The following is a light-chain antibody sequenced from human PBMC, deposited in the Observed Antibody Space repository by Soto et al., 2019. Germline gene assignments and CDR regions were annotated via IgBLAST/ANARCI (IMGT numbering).Light chain of an antibody. V-gene: IGKV3-20*01. CDR3: QPYGSLPLT. CDR1: ESIRT. Sequence: VWTQCPGTLSLSPGERATRSGRASESIRTLAWYKQKPGQAPRLLIFGVYRRATGVTERFSGSGSGTDYTITINRLEPEDFAVYYCQPYGSLPLTVGGGTQVEIK. J-gene: IGKJ4*01. CDR2: GVY.